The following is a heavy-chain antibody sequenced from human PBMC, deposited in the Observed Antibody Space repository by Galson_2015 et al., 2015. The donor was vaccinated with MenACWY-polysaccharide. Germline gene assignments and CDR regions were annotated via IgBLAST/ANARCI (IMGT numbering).Heavy chain of an antibody. CDR2: ISSRGGII. CDR3: ARSAWLDI. D-gene: IGHD2-2*01. CDR1: GFGFSDYY. Sequence: SLRLSCAASGFGFSDYYMSWIRQAPGKGLECVSHISSRGGIIYYADSVKGRFTISRDNAKNSLFLQMNSLRAEDTAMYYCARSAWLDIWGQGTMVTVSS. V-gene: IGHV3-11*01. J-gene: IGHJ3*02.